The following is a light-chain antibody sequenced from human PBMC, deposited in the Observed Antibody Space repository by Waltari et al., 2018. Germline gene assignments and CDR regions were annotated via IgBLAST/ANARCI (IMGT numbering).Light chain of an antibody. CDR3: CSYAGSSTYV. Sequence: QSALTQPASVSGSPGQSITISCTGTSSDVGSYTLVSWYQQHPGKAPKLMIYEVSKRPSGVSNRFSGSKSDNTASLTISGLQAEDEADYYCCSYAGSSTYVFGTGTKVTVL. CDR2: EVS. CDR1: SSDVGSYTL. V-gene: IGLV2-23*02. J-gene: IGLJ1*01.